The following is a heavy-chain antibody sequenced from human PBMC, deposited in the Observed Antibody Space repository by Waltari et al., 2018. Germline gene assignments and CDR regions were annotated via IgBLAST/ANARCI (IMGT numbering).Heavy chain of an antibody. V-gene: IGHV4-59*01. Sequence: QVQLQESGPGLVKPSETLSLTCTVSGGSISSYYWSWIRQPPGKGLEWIGYIYYSGSTNYNPPLKGRVTISVDTSKNQFSLKLSSVTAADTAVYYCAASGYDSDYYYDMDVWGQGTTVTVSS. CDR1: GGSISSYY. D-gene: IGHD5-12*01. CDR2: IYYSGST. CDR3: AASGYDSDYYYDMDV. J-gene: IGHJ6*02.